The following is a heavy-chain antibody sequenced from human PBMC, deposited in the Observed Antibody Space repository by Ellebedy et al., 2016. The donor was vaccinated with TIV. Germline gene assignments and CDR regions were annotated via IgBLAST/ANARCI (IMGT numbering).Heavy chain of an antibody. J-gene: IGHJ6*02. CDR1: GFTFSSYG. V-gene: IGHV3-30*18. D-gene: IGHD4-17*01. Sequence: GESLKISCAASGFTFSSYGMHWVRQAPGKGLEWVAVISYDGSNKYYADSVKGRFTISRDNSKNTLYLQMNSLRAEDTAVYYCAKEHGDREYYYYGRDVWGQGTTVTVSS. CDR2: ISYDGSNK. CDR3: AKEHGDREYYYYGRDV.